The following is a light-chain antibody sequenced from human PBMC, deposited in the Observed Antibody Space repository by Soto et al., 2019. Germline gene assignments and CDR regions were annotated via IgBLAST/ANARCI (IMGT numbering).Light chain of an antibody. Sequence: EIVVTQSPVTLSLSPGDRATLSCRASRSVSTYLAWYQQKPGQAPRLLIYDTSHRATGIPARFSGSGSGTDFNLTISSLEPEDFAVYYCQQRSSWMWAFGQGTRVEVK. V-gene: IGKV3-11*01. CDR3: QQRSSWMWA. J-gene: IGKJ1*01. CDR2: DTS. CDR1: RSVSTY.